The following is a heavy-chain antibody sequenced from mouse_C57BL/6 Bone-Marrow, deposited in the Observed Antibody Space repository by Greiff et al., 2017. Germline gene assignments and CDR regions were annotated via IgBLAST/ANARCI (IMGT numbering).Heavy chain of an antibody. Sequence: EVHLVESGGGLVKPGGSLKLSCAASGFTFSSYAMSWVRQTPEKRLEWVAYISSGGDYIYYADTVKGRFTISRDNARNTLYLQRSSLKSDDTAMYYCTRAPNWYFDFWGTGTTVTVSS. CDR1: GFTFSSYA. J-gene: IGHJ1*03. CDR2: ISSGGDYI. V-gene: IGHV5-9-1*02. CDR3: TRAPNWYFDF.